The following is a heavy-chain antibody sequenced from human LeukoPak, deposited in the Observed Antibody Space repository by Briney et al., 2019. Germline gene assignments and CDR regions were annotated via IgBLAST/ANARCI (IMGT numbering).Heavy chain of an antibody. V-gene: IGHV4-59*12. CDR1: GGSISSNY. D-gene: IGHD3-3*01. Sequence: SETLSLTCTVSGGSISSNYWSWIRQPPGQGLEWIGYIYYSGSTYYNPSLKSRVTISVDTSKNQFSLKLSSVTAADTAVYYCARGPWNGYYGVYFDYWGQGTLVTVSS. J-gene: IGHJ4*02. CDR2: IYYSGST. CDR3: ARGPWNGYYGVYFDY.